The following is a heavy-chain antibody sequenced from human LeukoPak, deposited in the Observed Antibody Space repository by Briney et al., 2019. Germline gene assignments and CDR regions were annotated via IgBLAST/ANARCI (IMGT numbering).Heavy chain of an antibody. J-gene: IGHJ4*02. CDR1: GGSFSGYY. CDR2: INHSGST. CDR3: AHGWYPSYFDY. Sequence: SETLSLTCAVYGGSFSGYYWSWIRQPPGKGLEWIGEINHSGSTNYNPSLKSRVTISVDTSKNQFSLKLSSVTAADTAVYYCAHGWYPSYFDYWGQGTLVTVSS. V-gene: IGHV4-34*01. D-gene: IGHD6-19*01.